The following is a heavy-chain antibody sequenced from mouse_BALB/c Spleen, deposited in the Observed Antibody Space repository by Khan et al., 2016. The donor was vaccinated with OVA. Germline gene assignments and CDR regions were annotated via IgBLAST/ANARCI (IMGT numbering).Heavy chain of an antibody. Sequence: QVQLKESGPGLAAPSQSLSITCTISGFSLTNYGVHWVRQPPGKGLEWLVVIWNDGTTTYNSALKSRLTITKDNSKSQVFLKMNSLQPDDTAIYFCARQPYYHYNILDYWGQGTSVTVSS. CDR1: GFSLTNYG. J-gene: IGHJ4*01. CDR2: IWNDGTT. CDR3: ARQPYYHYNILDY. V-gene: IGHV2-6-1*01. D-gene: IGHD2-4*01.